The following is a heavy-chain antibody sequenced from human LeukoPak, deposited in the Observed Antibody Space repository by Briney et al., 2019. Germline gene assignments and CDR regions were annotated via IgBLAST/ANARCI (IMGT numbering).Heavy chain of an antibody. J-gene: IGHJ4*02. CDR1: GYTFTSYY. CDR2: INPNSGGT. V-gene: IGHV1-2*02. Sequence: ASVKVSCKASGYTFTSYYMHWVRQAPGQGLEWMGWINPNSGGTNYAQKFQGRVTMTRDTSISTAYMELSRLRSDDTAVYYCARGSDDFWSGYSPSYWGQGTLVTVSS. D-gene: IGHD3-3*01. CDR3: ARGSDDFWSGYSPSY.